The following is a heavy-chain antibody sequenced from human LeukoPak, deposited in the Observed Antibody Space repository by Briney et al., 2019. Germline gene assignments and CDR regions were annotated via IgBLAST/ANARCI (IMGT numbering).Heavy chain of an antibody. Sequence: GASVKVSCKASGYTFTGYYMHWVRQTPGQGLEWMGWINPNSGGTNYAQKFQGRVTMTRDTSISTAYMELSRLRSDDTAVYYCARDSSGSVYFDYWGQGTLVTVSS. J-gene: IGHJ4*02. D-gene: IGHD6-19*01. V-gene: IGHV1-2*02. CDR3: ARDSSGSVYFDY. CDR1: GYTFTGYY. CDR2: INPNSGGT.